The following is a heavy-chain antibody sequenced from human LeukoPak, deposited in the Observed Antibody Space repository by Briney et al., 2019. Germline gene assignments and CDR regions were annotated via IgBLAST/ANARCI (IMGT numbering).Heavy chain of an antibody. CDR3: ARGSGSYSGGMDV. CDR1: RFTFSNYA. J-gene: IGHJ6*02. CDR2: ISGSGDNA. Sequence: GGSLRLSCVASRFTFSNYAMSWVRQAPGKGLEWVSSISGSGDNAYYTDSVKGRFTISRDNSKNSLYLQMNSLRAEDTAVYYCARGSGSYSGGMDVWGQGTTVTVSS. D-gene: IGHD3-10*01. V-gene: IGHV3-23*01.